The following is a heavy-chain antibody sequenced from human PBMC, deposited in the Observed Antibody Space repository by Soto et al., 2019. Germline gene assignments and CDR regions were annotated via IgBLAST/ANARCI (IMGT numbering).Heavy chain of an antibody. Sequence: SETLSLTCAVYGGSFSGYYWSWIRQPPGKGLEWIGEINHSGSTNYNPSLKSRVTISVDTSKNQFSLKLSTVTAADTAVYYCARGPITMIVVASHSNWFDPWGQGTLVTVS. D-gene: IGHD3-22*01. J-gene: IGHJ5*02. CDR2: INHSGST. V-gene: IGHV4-34*01. CDR1: GGSFSGYY. CDR3: ARGPITMIVVASHSNWFDP.